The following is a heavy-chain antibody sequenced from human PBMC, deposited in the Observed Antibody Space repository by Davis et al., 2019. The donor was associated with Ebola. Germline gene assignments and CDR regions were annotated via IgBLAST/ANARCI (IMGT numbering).Heavy chain of an antibody. Sequence: GESLKISCAASGFTFSSYWMSWVRQAPGKGLEWVSAISGSGGSTYYADSVKGRFTISRDNSKNTLYLQMNSLRAEDTAVYYCAKHDYGDYGFDYWGQGTLVTVSS. J-gene: IGHJ4*02. V-gene: IGHV3-23*01. CDR2: ISGSGGST. CDR1: GFTFSSYW. CDR3: AKHDYGDYGFDY. D-gene: IGHD4-17*01.